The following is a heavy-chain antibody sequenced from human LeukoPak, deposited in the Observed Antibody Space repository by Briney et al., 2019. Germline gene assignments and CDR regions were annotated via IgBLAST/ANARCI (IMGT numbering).Heavy chain of an antibody. CDR3: SRDPRHNDY. CDR2: ISGSAHDV. CDR1: GFTFSDFY. V-gene: IGHV3-11*01. Sequence: GGPLRLSCAASGFTFSDFYMTWIRQAPGKGLELLSYISGSAHDVNYIDSVRGRFTISRDNAKNSLYLHMNSLTVEDTAVYYCSRDPRHNDYWGQGTLVTVSS. J-gene: IGHJ4*02.